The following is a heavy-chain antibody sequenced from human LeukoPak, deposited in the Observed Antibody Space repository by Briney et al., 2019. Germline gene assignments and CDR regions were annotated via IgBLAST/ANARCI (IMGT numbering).Heavy chain of an antibody. CDR2: ISSSGSAI. V-gene: IGHV3-48*04. J-gene: IGHJ4*02. D-gene: IGHD6-19*01. CDR3: ARETGKQWLVHPVVIGY. CDR1: GFTFSSYS. Sequence: PGGSMRLSSAASGFTFSSYSMNWDRQAPGKGLEWVSYISSSGSAIYYADSVKERFTIPRDNAKNSLYLQMNSLRAEGPAVYYCARETGKQWLVHPVVIGYWGQGTLVTVSS.